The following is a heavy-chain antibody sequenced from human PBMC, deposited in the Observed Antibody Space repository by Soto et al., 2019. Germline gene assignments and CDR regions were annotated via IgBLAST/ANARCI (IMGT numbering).Heavy chain of an antibody. D-gene: IGHD4-4*01. J-gene: IGHJ6*02. CDR2: ISGSGGST. V-gene: IGHV3-23*01. Sequence: GGSLRLSCSASGFTFSSYAMSWVRQAPGKGLEWVSAISGSGGSTYYADSVKGRFTISRDNSKNTLYLQMNSLRAEDTAVYYCAKAQDSNDRYYYYYYGMDVWGQGTRVTVSS. CDR1: GFTFSSYA. CDR3: AKAQDSNDRYYYYYYGMDV.